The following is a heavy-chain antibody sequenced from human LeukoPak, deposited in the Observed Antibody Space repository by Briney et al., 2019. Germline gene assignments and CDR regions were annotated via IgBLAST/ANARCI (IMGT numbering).Heavy chain of an antibody. CDR3: ARRGGSPLGAFDI. D-gene: IGHD1-26*01. J-gene: IGHJ3*02. CDR1: GASVSNYD. V-gene: IGHV4-59*02. Sequence: PSETLPLTCTVSGASVSNYDWSWIRQPPGKGLEWIGYIYYSGSTNNNPSLKSRVTISVDTSKNQFSLKLTSVTAADTAMYYCARRGGSPLGAFDIWGQGTMVTVSS. CDR2: IYYSGST.